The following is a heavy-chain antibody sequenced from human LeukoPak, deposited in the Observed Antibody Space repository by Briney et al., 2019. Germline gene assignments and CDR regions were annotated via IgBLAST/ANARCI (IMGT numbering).Heavy chain of an antibody. CDR2: ISTSSSTI. CDR3: ARVTLSKKSYFDY. Sequence: GGSLRLSCAASGFTFSDYRMNWVRQAPGKGLEWLSYISTSSSTIYYSDSVKGRFTISRDNAKNSLYLQMNSLRAEDTAVYYCARVTLSKKSYFDYWGQGTLVTVSS. CDR1: GFTFSDYR. J-gene: IGHJ4*02. V-gene: IGHV3-48*01.